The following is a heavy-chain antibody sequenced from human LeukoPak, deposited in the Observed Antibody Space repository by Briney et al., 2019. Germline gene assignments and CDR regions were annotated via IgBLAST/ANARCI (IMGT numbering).Heavy chain of an antibody. Sequence: ASVKVSCKASGYTFTSYGISWVRQAPGQGLEWMGWISAYNGNTNYAQKLQGRVTMTTDTSTSTAYMELRSLRSDDTAVYYCATTIGGPSNSPYYYYYGMDVWGQGTTVTVSS. V-gene: IGHV1-18*01. CDR2: ISAYNGNT. D-gene: IGHD4-11*01. J-gene: IGHJ6*02. CDR3: ATTIGGPSNSPYYYYYGMDV. CDR1: GYTFTSYG.